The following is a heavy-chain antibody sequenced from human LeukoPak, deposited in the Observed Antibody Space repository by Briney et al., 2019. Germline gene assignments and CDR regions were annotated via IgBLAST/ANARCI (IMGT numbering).Heavy chain of an antibody. D-gene: IGHD3-16*02. V-gene: IGHV4-34*09. Sequence: PSETLSLTCAVYGGSFSGYYWSWIRQPPGKGLEWIGYIYYSGSTYYNPSLKSRVTISVDTSKNQFSLKLSSVTAADTAVYYCARVTSDYVWGSYRPPSRWFDPWGQGTLVTVSS. CDR3: ARVTSDYVWGSYRPPSRWFDP. CDR2: IYYSGST. J-gene: IGHJ5*02. CDR1: GGSFSGYY.